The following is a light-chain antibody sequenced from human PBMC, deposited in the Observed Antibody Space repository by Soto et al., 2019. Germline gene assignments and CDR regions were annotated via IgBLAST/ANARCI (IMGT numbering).Light chain of an antibody. Sequence: EIVLTHSPATLSFSPVERATLSCRASQSFNSIYLAWYQQKPGQAPRLLIYGASTRATGLPARFSGSGSGTEFTLTISSLQSEDFAVYYCQQYNNWPQTFGQGTKVDI. CDR2: GAS. CDR1: QSFNSIY. J-gene: IGKJ1*01. CDR3: QQYNNWPQT. V-gene: IGKV3-15*01.